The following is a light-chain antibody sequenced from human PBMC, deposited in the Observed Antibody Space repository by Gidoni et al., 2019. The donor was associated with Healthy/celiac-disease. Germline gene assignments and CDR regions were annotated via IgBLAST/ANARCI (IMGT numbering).Light chain of an antibody. V-gene: IGKV3-11*01. Sequence: DIVLPQSPATLSLSPGERATLSCRASQSVSSYLAWYQQKPGQAPRLLIYDASNRATGIPARFSGSGSGTDFTLTISSLEPEDFAVYYCQQRSNWPRGTFGGGTKVEIK. CDR2: DAS. CDR3: QQRSNWPRGT. J-gene: IGKJ4*01. CDR1: QSVSSY.